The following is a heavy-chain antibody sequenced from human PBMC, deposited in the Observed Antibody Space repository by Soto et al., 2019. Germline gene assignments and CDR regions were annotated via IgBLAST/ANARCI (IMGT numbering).Heavy chain of an antibody. D-gene: IGHD3-3*01. CDR3: ARDRGGSYYDFWSGYYGAAYYYGMDV. V-gene: IGHV1-69*01. J-gene: IGHJ6*02. CDR2: IIPIFGTA. CDR1: GGTFSSYA. Sequence: QVQLVQSGAEVKKPGSSVKVSCKASGGTFSSYAISWVRQAPGQGLEWMGGIIPIFGTANYAQKFKGRVTITADESTSTAYMELSSLRSEDTAVYYCARDRGGSYYDFWSGYYGAAYYYGMDVWGQGTTVTVSS.